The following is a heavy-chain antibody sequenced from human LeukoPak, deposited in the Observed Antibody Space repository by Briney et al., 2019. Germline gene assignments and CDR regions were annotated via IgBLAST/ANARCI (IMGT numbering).Heavy chain of an antibody. V-gene: IGHV1-69*13. D-gene: IGHD3-22*01. J-gene: IGHJ3*02. Sequence: VKVSCKASGYTFTSYYMHWVRQAPGQGLEWMGGIIPIFGTANYAQKFQGRVTITADESTSTACMELSSLRSEDTAVYYCARVLSYYDSSGYYLLDAFDIWGQGTMVTVSS. CDR1: GYTFTSYY. CDR2: IIPIFGTA. CDR3: ARVLSYYDSSGYYLLDAFDI.